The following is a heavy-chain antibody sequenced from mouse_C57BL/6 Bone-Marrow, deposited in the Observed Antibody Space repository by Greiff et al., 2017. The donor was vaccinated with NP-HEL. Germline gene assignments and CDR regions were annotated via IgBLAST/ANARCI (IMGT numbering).Heavy chain of an antibody. D-gene: IGHD1-1*02. V-gene: IGHV1-81*01. CDR3: AQNYLWPTDY. Sequence: QVQLQQSGAELARPGASVKLSCTASGFTFTSYGISWVKQRTGQGLEWIGEIYPRSGNTYYKEKFKGQGNMTADKSTSTAYMELRILTSEASAYYVCAQNYLWPTDYWGQGTSVTVSS. CDR1: GFTFTSYG. J-gene: IGHJ4*01. CDR2: IYPRSGNT.